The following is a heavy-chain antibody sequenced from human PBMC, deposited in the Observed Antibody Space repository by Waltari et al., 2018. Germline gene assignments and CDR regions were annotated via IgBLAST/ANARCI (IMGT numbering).Heavy chain of an antibody. V-gene: IGHV5-51*01. CDR3: ARHRDGWGSGSYYLPYNWFDP. CDR2: IYPGDSDT. CDR1: GSSFTSYW. J-gene: IGHJ5*02. Sequence: EVQLVQSGAEVKKPGESLKISCKGSGSSFTSYWIGWVRQMPGKGLEGMGVIYPGDSDTRYSPSFKGQVTISADKSISTAYLQWSSLKASDTAMYYCARHRDGWGSGSYYLPYNWFDPWGQGTLVTVSS. D-gene: IGHD3-10*01.